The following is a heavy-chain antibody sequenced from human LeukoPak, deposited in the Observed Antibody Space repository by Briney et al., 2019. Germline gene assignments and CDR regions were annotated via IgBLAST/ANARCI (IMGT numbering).Heavy chain of an antibody. CDR1: GYTFTSYY. CDR2: INPSGGST. V-gene: IGHV1-46*01. D-gene: IGHD6-19*01. J-gene: IGHJ5*02. Sequence: ASVKVSCKASGYTFTSYYMHWERQAPGQGLEWMGIINPSGGSTSYAQKFQGRVTMTRDTSTSTVYMELSSLRSEDTAVYYCAREAYSSGWQSRDAFDPWGQGTLVTVSS. CDR3: AREAYSSGWQSRDAFDP.